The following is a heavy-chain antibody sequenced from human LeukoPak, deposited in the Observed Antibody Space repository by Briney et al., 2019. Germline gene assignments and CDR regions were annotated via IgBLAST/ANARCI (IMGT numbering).Heavy chain of an antibody. CDR1: GFTFNSYA. J-gene: IGHJ4*02. CDR2: ITYDGSQR. D-gene: IGHD1-14*01. CDR3: ARGGSENQISGVDY. Sequence: GGSLRLSCAASGFTFNSYAMHWVRQAPGRGLEGVAVITYDGSQRFYAESLKGRFTISRDNSKSTLYLQMHSLRVEDTAVYYCARGGSENQISGVDYWGQGTLVPVSS. V-gene: IGHV3-30*04.